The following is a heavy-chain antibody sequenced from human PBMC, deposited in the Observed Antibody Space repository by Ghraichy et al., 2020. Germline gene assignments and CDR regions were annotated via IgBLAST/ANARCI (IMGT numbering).Heavy chain of an antibody. V-gene: IGHV1-2*06. Sequence: ASVKVSCKASGYTFTGYFMHWVRQAPGQGLEWMGRMNPNSGGTNYAQKFQGRVTLTRDTSISTAYMELSRLTSDDTAVYYCARLITGFDTSGYYAGIWGQGTIVTVSS. CDR1: GYTFTGYF. J-gene: IGHJ3*02. CDR3: ARLITGFDTSGYYAGI. D-gene: IGHD3-22*01. CDR2: MNPNSGGT.